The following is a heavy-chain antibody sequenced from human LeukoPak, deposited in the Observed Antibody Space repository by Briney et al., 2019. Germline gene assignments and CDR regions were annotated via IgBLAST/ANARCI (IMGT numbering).Heavy chain of an antibody. D-gene: IGHD3-10*01. Sequence: ASVKVSCKASGYTFTAYFMHWVRQAPGQGLEWMGRINPNSGGTNYAQKFQGRVTMTRDTSITTAYMDLSRLTYDDTAVYYCARGGTEASSGDYWGQGTLVTVSS. CDR1: GYTFTAYF. CDR3: ARGGTEASSGDY. V-gene: IGHV1-2*06. CDR2: INPNSGGT. J-gene: IGHJ4*02.